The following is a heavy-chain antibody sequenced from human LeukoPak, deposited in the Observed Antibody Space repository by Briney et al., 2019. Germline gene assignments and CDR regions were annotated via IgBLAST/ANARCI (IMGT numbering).Heavy chain of an antibody. Sequence: PSETLLLTCGGFGGYFSGYYWGWIREPAGKGLEWIGEINHSGSTNYNPSLKCRVTISVDTPKSQFSLNLISVPGGDTAVYNCGARFYWGQGTLVTVSS. CDR2: INHSGST. CDR1: GGYFSGYY. CDR3: GARFY. V-gene: IGHV4-34*01. J-gene: IGHJ4*02.